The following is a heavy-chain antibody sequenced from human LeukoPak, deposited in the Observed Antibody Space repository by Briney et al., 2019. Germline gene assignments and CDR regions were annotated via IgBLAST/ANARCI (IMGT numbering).Heavy chain of an antibody. V-gene: IGHV4-34*01. J-gene: IGHJ4*02. D-gene: IGHD5-12*01. CDR2: INHSGST. CDR3: ARGYDYSLYDY. CDR1: GGSFSGYY. Sequence: SETLSLTCAVYGGSFSGYYWSWIRQPPGKGLEWIGEINHSGSTNYNPSLKSRVTISVDTSKNQFSLKLSSVTAADTAVYYCARGYDYSLYDYWGQGTLVTVFS.